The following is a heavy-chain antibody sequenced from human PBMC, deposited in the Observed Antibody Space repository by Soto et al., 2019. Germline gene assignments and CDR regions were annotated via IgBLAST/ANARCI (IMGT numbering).Heavy chain of an antibody. V-gene: IGHV4-30-2*01. CDR2: IFGSGNS. D-gene: IGHD4-17*01. CDR3: ARGGATTVAPFWYFDL. Sequence: QLQLQESGSGLIKASETLSLTCTVSGGSITSGGYSWSWVRQPPGKGPEWIGYIFGSGNSHHIPSRKGRITISIERSRNQFSLKLRSVTAADTATYFCARGGATTVAPFWYFDLWGRGTLVTVSS. J-gene: IGHJ2*01. CDR1: GGSITSGGYS.